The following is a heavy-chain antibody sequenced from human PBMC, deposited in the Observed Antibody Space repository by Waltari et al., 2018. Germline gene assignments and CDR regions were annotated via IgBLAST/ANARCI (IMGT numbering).Heavy chain of an antibody. J-gene: IGHJ3*02. CDR3: ARESGDAFDI. Sequence: EVQLVESGGGLVKPGGSLRLSCAASGFPFSSYSMNWVRQAPGKGLEWVSSISSSSSYIYYADSVKGRFTISRDNAKNSLYLQMNSLRAEDTAVYYCARESGDAFDIWGQGTMVTVSS. CDR1: GFPFSSYS. CDR2: ISSSSSYI. V-gene: IGHV3-21*01.